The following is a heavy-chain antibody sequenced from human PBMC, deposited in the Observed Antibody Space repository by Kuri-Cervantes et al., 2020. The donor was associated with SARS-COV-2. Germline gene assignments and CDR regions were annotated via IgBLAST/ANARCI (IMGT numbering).Heavy chain of an antibody. CDR1: GDSIRSSY. CDR3: VRGGGYTSPPWFDP. D-gene: IGHD5-18*01. Sequence: SETLSLTCTISGDSIRSSYWSWIRQPPGKGLDWIGYVYHSGSTSYNPSLKSQATISIDTSKNQFSLKLRSVTAADTAVYYCVRGGGYTSPPWFDPWGQGAQVTVSS. CDR2: VYHSGST. J-gene: IGHJ5*02. V-gene: IGHV4-59*01.